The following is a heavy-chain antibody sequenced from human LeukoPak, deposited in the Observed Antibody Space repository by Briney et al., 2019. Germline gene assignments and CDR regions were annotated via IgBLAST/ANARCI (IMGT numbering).Heavy chain of an antibody. CDR2: TIPIFGTA. V-gene: IGHV1-69*05. J-gene: IGHJ5*02. CDR3: AHRRQLATNWFDP. D-gene: IGHD6-6*01. CDR1: GGTFSSYA. Sequence: ASVKVSCKASGGTFSSYAISWVQQAPGQGLEWIGGTIPIFGTANYAQKFQGRVTITTDESTSTAYMELSSLRYEDTAVYYSAHRRQLATNWFDPWGQGNLVTVSS.